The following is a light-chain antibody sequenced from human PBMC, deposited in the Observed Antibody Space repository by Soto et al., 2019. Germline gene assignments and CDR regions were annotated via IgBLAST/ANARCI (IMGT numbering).Light chain of an antibody. CDR3: EEYNTYSWR. CDR1: QGISSY. CDR2: DAS. Sequence: IQLTQYPSSGCASVRDRVYISVGASQGISSYLAWYQQKPGKVPKLLIYDASTLESGVPSRFSCSRYGTEFTLSMRCLQSDDFATHICEEYNTYSWRFGEGTKVDIK. V-gene: IGKV1-9*01. J-gene: IGKJ1*01.